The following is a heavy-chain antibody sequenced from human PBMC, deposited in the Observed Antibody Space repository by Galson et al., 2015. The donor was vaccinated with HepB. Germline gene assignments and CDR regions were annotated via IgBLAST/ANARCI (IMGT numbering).Heavy chain of an antibody. J-gene: IGHJ6*01. CDR3: TLLQEHL. CDR1: GFRLDDYA. V-gene: IGHV3-9*01. CDR2: ISWNRGRI. Sequence: SLRLSCAASGFRLDDYAMHWVRQAPGKGLEWVSGISWNRGRIGYADSVKGRFTISADKANNSLFLQMNSLHQGPIGLPPGTLLQEHLWG.